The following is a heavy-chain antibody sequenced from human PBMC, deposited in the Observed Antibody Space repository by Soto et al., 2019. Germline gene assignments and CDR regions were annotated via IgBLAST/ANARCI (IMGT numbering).Heavy chain of an antibody. CDR3: ARHPHPYYDILTGDPGDY. CDR1: GGSISSGGYY. J-gene: IGHJ4*02. D-gene: IGHD3-9*01. CDR2: IYYSGST. V-gene: IGHV4-39*01. Sequence: SETLSLTCTVSGGSISSGGYYWSWIRQHPGKGLEWIGYIYYSGSTYYNPSLKSRVTISVDTSKNQFSLKLSSVTAADTAVYYCARHPHPYYDILTGDPGDYWGQGTLVTVSS.